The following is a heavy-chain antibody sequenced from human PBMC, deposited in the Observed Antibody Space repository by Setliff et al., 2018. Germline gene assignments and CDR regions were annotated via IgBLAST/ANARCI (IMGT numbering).Heavy chain of an antibody. J-gene: IGHJ5*02. CDR1: GGTFSDYY. CDR3: ATDGPVLNGDYIS. CDR2: IYQNGIT. D-gene: IGHD3-10*01. Sequence: SETLSLTCAASGGTFSDYYWTWIRQPPGKGLEWIGTIYQNGITYYNPSVKSRVTISVDKSKNQFSLSLRSVTAADTAVYYCATDGPVLNGDYISWGQGTLVTVSS. V-gene: IGHV4-34*01.